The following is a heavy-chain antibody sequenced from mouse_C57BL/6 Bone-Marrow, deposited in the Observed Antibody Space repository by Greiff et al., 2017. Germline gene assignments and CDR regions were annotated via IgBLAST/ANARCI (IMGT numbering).Heavy chain of an antibody. Sequence: EVKLMESGPGLVKPSQSLSLTCSVTGYSITSGYYWNWIRQFPGNKLEWMGYISYDGSNNYNPSLKNRISITRDTSKNQFFLKLNSVTTEDTATYYCARRLTTVVVFDYWGQGTTLTVSS. V-gene: IGHV3-6*01. CDR2: ISYDGSN. CDR1: GYSITSGYY. CDR3: ARRLTTVVVFDY. J-gene: IGHJ2*01. D-gene: IGHD1-1*01.